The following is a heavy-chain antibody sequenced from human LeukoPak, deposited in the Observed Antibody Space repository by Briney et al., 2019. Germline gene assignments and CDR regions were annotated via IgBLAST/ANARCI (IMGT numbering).Heavy chain of an antibody. CDR3: ARHNSVLRFLEWFPNWFDP. D-gene: IGHD3-3*01. CDR1: GGSISSYY. J-gene: IGHJ5*02. V-gene: IGHV4-59*08. Sequence: SETLSLTCTVSGGSISSYYWSWIRQPPGKGLEWIGYIYYSGSTNYNPSLKSRVTISVDTSKNQFSLKLSSVTAADTAVYYCARHNSVLRFLEWFPNWFDPWGQGTLVTVSS. CDR2: IYYSGST.